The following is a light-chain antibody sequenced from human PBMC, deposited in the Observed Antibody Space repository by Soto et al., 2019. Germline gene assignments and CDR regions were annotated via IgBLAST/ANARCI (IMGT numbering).Light chain of an antibody. Sequence: EDVLTQSPATLSLSPGDRATLSCRASQSIGRFLAWYQQKPGQAPRLLIYDASNRATGIPARFSGSGSGTDFTLTISSLEPEDFAVYYCQQRRTWPLTFGGGTKVDIK. CDR3: QQRRTWPLT. CDR1: QSIGRF. J-gene: IGKJ4*01. CDR2: DAS. V-gene: IGKV3-11*01.